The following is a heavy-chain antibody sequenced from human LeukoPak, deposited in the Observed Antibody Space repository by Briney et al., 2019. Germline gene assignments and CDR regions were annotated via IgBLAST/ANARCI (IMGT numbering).Heavy chain of an antibody. CDR3: ARDRSSGYDDY. CDR2: IKQDGSEK. Sequence: ETLSLTCNVSGGSISSYYWSWIRQPPGKGLEWVANIKQDGSEKYYVDSVKGRFTISRDNAKNSLYLQMNSLRAEDTAVYYCARDRSSGYDDYWGQGTLVTVSS. J-gene: IGHJ4*02. CDR1: GGSISSYY. D-gene: IGHD5-12*01. V-gene: IGHV3-7*01.